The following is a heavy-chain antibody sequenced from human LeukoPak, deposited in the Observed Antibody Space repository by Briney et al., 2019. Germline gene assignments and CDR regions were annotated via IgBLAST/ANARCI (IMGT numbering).Heavy chain of an antibody. V-gene: IGHV3-66*02. CDR1: GFTVSGNY. CDR3: ASDLCSGGSCLTPLGY. D-gene: IGHD2-15*01. J-gene: IGHJ4*02. CDR2: IYSGGST. Sequence: GGSLRLSCAASGFTVSGNYMSWVRQAPGKGLEWVSVIYSGGSTYYADSVKGRFTISRDNSKNTLYLQMNSLRAEDTAVYYCASDLCSGGSCLTPLGYWGQGTLVTVSS.